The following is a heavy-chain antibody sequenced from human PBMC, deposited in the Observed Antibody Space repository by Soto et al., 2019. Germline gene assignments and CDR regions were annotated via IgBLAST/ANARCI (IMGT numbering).Heavy chain of an antibody. D-gene: IGHD7-27*01. V-gene: IGHV1-2*04. CDR2: INPNSGGT. CDR1: GYTFTGYY. J-gene: IGHJ3*02. Sequence: ASVKVSCKASGYTFTGYYMHWVRQAPGQGLEWMGWINPNSGGTNYAQKFQGWVTMTRDTSISTAYMELSRLRSDDTAVYYCARTLLTNWGLTDAFDIWGQGTMVTVSS. CDR3: ARTLLTNWGLTDAFDI.